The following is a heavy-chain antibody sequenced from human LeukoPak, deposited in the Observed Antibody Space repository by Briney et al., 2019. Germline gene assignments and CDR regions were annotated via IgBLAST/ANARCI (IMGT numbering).Heavy chain of an antibody. V-gene: IGHV3-23*01. CDR2: ITSGGST. Sequence: PGGSLRLSCAASGFTFSNYAMTWVRQAPGKGLEWVSSITSGGSTSYADSVKGRFTISRDNSKNTLFLQMNSLRGEDTAVYYCARDDKEYYFDYWGQGTLVTVSS. J-gene: IGHJ4*02. CDR1: GFTFSNYA. CDR3: ARDDKEYYFDY. D-gene: IGHD6-6*01.